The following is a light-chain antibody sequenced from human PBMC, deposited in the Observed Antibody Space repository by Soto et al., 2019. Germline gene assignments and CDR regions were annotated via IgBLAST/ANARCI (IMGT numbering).Light chain of an antibody. CDR2: DTS. CDR3: QQYDSLTWT. V-gene: IGKV1-33*01. J-gene: IGKJ1*01. Sequence: DIQMTQSPSSLSASVGDRVTITCLASQDISIYLNWYQQKLGKAPKLLIYDTSTLGAGVPARFSGSESGTVFTLTINSLQPEDLATYYCQQYDSLTWTFGQGTRVEVK. CDR1: QDISIY.